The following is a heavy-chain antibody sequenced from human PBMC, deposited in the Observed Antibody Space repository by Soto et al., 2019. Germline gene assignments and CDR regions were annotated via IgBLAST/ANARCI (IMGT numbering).Heavy chain of an antibody. CDR1: DGSISSSNW. D-gene: IGHD3-10*01. V-gene: IGHV4-4*02. CDR3: ARGYYYGSGSWNRPSAYFDY. CDR2: IYHSGST. J-gene: IGHJ4*01. Sequence: SETLSLTCAVSDGSISSSNWWSWVRQPPGKGLEWIGEIYHSGSTNYNPSLKSRVTISVDKSKNQFSLKRSSVTAADTAVYYCARGYYYGSGSWNRPSAYFDYWGQGTLVTVSS.